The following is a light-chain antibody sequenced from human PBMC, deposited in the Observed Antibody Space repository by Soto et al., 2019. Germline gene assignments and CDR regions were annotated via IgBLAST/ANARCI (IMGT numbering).Light chain of an antibody. J-gene: IGKJ2*01. CDR2: GAS. V-gene: IGKV3-20*01. CDR3: QQYGSSPVP. Sequence: EIVLTQSPGTLSLSPGERATLSCRASQSVSSSYLAWYQQKPGQDPRLLIYGASSRATGIPDRFSGSGSGTDFTLTISRLEPEDVVMYYCQQYGSSPVPVGQGTKLEIK. CDR1: QSVSSSY.